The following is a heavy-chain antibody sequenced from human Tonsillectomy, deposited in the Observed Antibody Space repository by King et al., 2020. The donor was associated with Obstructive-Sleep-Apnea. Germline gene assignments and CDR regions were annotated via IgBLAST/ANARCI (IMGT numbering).Heavy chain of an antibody. Sequence: QVQLVESGGGVVQPGRSLRLSCAASGFTFSSYGMHWVRQAPGKGLEWGAVISYDGSNKYYADSGKGRFTISRDNSKNTLYLQMNSLRAEDTGVYYWAKDLPTIVVVPAAIGSGFDYWGQGTLVTVSS. CDR1: GFTFSSYG. CDR3: AKDLPTIVVVPAAIGSGFDY. CDR2: ISYDGSNK. D-gene: IGHD2-2*02. V-gene: IGHV3-30*18. J-gene: IGHJ4*02.